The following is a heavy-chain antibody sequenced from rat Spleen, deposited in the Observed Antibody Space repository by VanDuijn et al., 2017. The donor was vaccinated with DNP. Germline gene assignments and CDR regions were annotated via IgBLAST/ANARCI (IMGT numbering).Heavy chain of an antibody. CDR2: IGSPAYAP. Sequence: EVQLVESGGGLVQPGRSLKLSCAASGFTFSAYYMAWVRQAPAKGLEWVAYIGSPAYAPYHGDSVKGRFTISRDNAENTVYLQMNSLRSEDTATYYCAKFGYWGQGVMVTVSS. V-gene: IGHV5-22*01. J-gene: IGHJ2*01. CDR3: AKFGY. CDR1: GFTFSAYY. D-gene: IGHD4-3*01.